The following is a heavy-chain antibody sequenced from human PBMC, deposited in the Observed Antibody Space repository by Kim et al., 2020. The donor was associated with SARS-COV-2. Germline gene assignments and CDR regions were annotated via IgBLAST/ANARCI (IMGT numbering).Heavy chain of an antibody. J-gene: IGHJ6*02. Sequence: GGSLRLSCAASGFTFSSYGMQWVRQAPGKGLEWVSFILYDGSNKYYADSVKGRFTISRDNSKNTLYLQMDSLRGEDTAVYYCAKASSSWDYYYSMDVWGQGITVTVSS. CDR3: AKASSSWDYYYSMDV. CDR1: GFTFSSYG. CDR2: ILYDGSNK. D-gene: IGHD6-13*01. V-gene: IGHV3-30*18.